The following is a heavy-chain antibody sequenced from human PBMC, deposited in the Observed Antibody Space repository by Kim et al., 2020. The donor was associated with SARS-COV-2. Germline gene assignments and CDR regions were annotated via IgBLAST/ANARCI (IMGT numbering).Heavy chain of an antibody. CDR2: T. V-gene: IGHV4-34*01. CDR3: ARVPNLYYFDY. J-gene: IGHJ4*02. Sequence: TNYTPSLKGRVTISVDTSKNQFSLKLSSVTAADTAVYYCARVPNLYYFDYWGQGTLVTVSS.